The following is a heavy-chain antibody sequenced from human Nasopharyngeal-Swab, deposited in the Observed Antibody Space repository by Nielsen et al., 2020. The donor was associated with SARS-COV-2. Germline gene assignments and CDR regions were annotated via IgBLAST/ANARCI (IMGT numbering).Heavy chain of an antibody. CDR3: TKGSSSGSYPNWFDP. Sequence: SLKISCAASGFTFDEYAMHWVRQAPGKGPEWVSGISWNSGTTIYADAVKGRFTISRDNAKSSLYLQMSSLRAEDTALYFCTKGSSSGSYPNWFDPWGQGTLVTVSS. D-gene: IGHD3-10*01. V-gene: IGHV3-9*01. CDR1: GFTFDEYA. J-gene: IGHJ5*02. CDR2: ISWNSGTT.